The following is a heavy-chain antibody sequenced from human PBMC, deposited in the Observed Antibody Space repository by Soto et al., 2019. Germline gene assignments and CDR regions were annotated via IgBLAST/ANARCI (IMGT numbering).Heavy chain of an antibody. CDR2: IYHIGST. Sequence: SETLALTCAVSGGSISSGGYSWSWILQPPGKGLELIGYIYHIGSTYYNPSLKSRVTISVDRSKNQFSLKLSSVTAADTAVYYCAIYIVAKIWRGWFDPWGQGTLVTVSS. V-gene: IGHV4-30-2*01. D-gene: IGHD5-12*01. CDR1: GGSISSGGYS. CDR3: AIYIVAKIWRGWFDP. J-gene: IGHJ5*02.